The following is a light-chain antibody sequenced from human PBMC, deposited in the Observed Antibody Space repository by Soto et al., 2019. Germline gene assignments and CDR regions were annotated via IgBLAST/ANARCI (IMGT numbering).Light chain of an antibody. Sequence: DIQMTQSPSTLSASVGDRVTITCRASQSFSNWLAWYQQRPGKAPKLLIYDASNLESGVPSRFGGSGSGTEFALTISSLQPDDFATYYGQQYNSSPWTFGQGTKVEIK. J-gene: IGKJ1*01. CDR1: QSFSNW. V-gene: IGKV1-5*01. CDR2: DAS. CDR3: QQYNSSPWT.